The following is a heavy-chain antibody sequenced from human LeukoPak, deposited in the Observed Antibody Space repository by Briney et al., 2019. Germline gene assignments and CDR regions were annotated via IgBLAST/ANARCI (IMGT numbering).Heavy chain of an antibody. D-gene: IGHD2-8*01. CDR3: ARYCTSYTCIPRGFDY. CDR1: GYSFTGGHY. J-gene: IGHJ4*02. Sequence: SETLSLACSVSGYSFTGGHYWGWIRQPPGKGLEWIANIYHTGSAHYNPSLKSRVTISVDTSKNQFSLKLSSVTAADTAVYYCARYCTSYTCIPRGFDYWGQGALVTVSS. CDR2: IYHTGSA. V-gene: IGHV4-38-2*01.